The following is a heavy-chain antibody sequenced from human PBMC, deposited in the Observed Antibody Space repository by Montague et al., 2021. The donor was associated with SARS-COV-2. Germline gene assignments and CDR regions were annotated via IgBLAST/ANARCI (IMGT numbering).Heavy chain of an antibody. D-gene: IGHD3-9*01. J-gene: IGHJ1*01. Sequence: SETLSLTCTVSGGSFVNFYWSWIRQPPGKALEYIGYMYSGATTNXXPALQSRVTMSVDTSTNQYSLTLNSVSAADTAVYFCARGDVLFRVNPTFDLWGRGTVVTVSS. CDR2: MYSGATT. V-gene: IGHV4-4*08. CDR1: GGSFVNFY. CDR3: ARGDVLFRVNPTFDL.